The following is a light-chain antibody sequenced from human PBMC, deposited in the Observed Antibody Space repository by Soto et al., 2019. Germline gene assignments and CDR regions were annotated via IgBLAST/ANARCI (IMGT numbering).Light chain of an antibody. CDR1: QSVSSY. V-gene: IGKV3-11*01. Sequence: EIVLTQSPATLSLSPGERATLSCRASQSVSSYLAWYQQKPGQAPRLLIYDASNRATGIPARFSGSASGTDFTLTISSLEPEDFAAYDFQQRSNWPRVLTFGGGTKVVIK. J-gene: IGKJ4*01. CDR3: QQRSNWPRVLT. CDR2: DAS.